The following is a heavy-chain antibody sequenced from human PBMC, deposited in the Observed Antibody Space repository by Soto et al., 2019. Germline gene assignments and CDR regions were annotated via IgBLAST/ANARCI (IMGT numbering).Heavy chain of an antibody. CDR1: GFTFSSYA. CDR2: ISYDGSNK. Sequence: PGGSLRLSCPASGFTFSSYAMHWVRQAPGKGLEWVAVISYDGSNKYYADSVKGRFTISRDNSKNTLYLQMNSLRAEDTAVYYCAXDLPLLREAAGSGPFDYWGQGTLVTVSS. CDR3: AXDLPLLREAAGSGPFDY. V-gene: IGHV3-30-3*01. D-gene: IGHD6-13*01. J-gene: IGHJ4*02.